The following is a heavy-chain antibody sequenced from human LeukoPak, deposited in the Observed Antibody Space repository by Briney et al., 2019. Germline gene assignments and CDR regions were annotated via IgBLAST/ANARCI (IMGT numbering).Heavy chain of an antibody. D-gene: IGHD3-22*01. CDR3: ANDGAYYDSNTDAFDI. CDR1: GFTFSNSA. Sequence: GGSLRLSCAASGFTFSNSAMSWVRQAPGKRLECVSAISGSGGSTYYADSVKGRFTVSRDNSKNTLYLQMNSLRAEDTAIYYCANDGAYYDSNTDAFDIWGQGTMVTVSS. V-gene: IGHV3-23*01. J-gene: IGHJ3*02. CDR2: ISGSGGST.